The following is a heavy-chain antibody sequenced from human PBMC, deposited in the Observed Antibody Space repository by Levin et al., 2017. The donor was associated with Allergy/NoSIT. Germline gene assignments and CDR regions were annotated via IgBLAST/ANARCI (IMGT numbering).Heavy chain of an antibody. CDR2: IYHRGNT. CDR3: TAKFGDFRNRFDP. D-gene: IGHD4-17*01. Sequence: PSETLSLTCTVSGGSVNSLNWWTWVRQPPGQGLEWIGEIYHRGNTNYNSSLKSRVTMSMDKSKNQFSMKLDSVTAADTAIYYCTAKFGDFRNRFDPWDQGTLVTVSS. V-gene: IGHV4-4*02. J-gene: IGHJ5*02. CDR1: GGSVNSLNW.